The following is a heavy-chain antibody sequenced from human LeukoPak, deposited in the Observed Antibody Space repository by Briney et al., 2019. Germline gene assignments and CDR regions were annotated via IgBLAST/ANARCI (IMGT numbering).Heavy chain of an antibody. CDR1: GFTFSTYW. V-gene: IGHV3-74*01. CDR3: ARAPSEIGGYYPEYFRH. Sequence: GGSLRLSCAASGFTFSTYWMHWVRQAPGKGPVWVSRIKSDGSTNYADSVKGRFTISRDNANNTLSLQMNSLRPEDTGVYYCARAPSEIGGYYPEYFRHWGQGTLFTVSS. J-gene: IGHJ1*01. CDR2: IKSDGST. D-gene: IGHD3-22*01.